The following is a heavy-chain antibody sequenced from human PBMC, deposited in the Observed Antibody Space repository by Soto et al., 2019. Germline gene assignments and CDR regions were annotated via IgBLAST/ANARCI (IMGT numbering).Heavy chain of an antibody. V-gene: IGHV4-30-4*01. D-gene: IGHD3-3*01. Sequence: QVQLQESGPGLVEPSQTLSLTCTVSGDSISSGYFWSWIRQSPGKGLEWIGHTYNSGTTYNNPSLRSRGTISIDTSRNQFSLRLTSVTAADTAVYYCARGPSADKIDYWGQGTLVTASS. CDR1: GDSISSGYF. J-gene: IGHJ4*02. CDR2: TYNSGTT. CDR3: ARGPSADKIDY.